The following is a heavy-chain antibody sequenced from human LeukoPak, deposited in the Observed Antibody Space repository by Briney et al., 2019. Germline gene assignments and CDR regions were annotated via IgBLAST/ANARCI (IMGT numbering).Heavy chain of an antibody. CDR2: INSDGSTT. V-gene: IGHV3-74*01. CDR3: ARQVNLRSGSYPGY. Sequence: GGSLRLSCAASGFTFSTYWMRWVCQAPGKGLVWVSRINSDGSTTTYADSVKGRFTISRDNAKNTLYLQMNSLRAEDTAVYYCARQVNLRSGSYPGYWGQGTLVTVSS. D-gene: IGHD1-26*01. CDR1: GFTFSTYW. J-gene: IGHJ4*02.